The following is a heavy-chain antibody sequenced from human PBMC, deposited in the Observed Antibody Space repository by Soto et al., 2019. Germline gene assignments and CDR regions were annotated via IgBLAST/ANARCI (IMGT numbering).Heavy chain of an antibody. V-gene: IGHV3-53*01. CDR1: GLTVSGKKY. Sequence: DVQLVESGGGLIQPGGSLRLSCVASGLTVSGKKYMAWVRQAPGKGPEWVSGVYDLDGTYYADSVRGRFTTSIDSSRTTVYLQMRDLRHEDTALYFCATWHLREHAYDIWGQVTMVTVSS. CDR2: VYDLDGT. J-gene: IGHJ3*02. CDR3: ATWHLREHAYDI. D-gene: IGHD5-12*01.